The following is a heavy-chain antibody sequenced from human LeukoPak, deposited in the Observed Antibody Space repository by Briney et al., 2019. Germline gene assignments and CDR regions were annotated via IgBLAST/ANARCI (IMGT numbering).Heavy chain of an antibody. CDR1: GFTFGSYT. D-gene: IGHD3-22*01. CDR3: ARDGDDSSGYYRFYFDY. J-gene: IGHJ4*02. Sequence: GGSLRLSCAASGFTFGSYTMNWVRQAPGKGLEWVSSITSSSLYIYYADSVKGRFTISRDNAKNSLYLHMNSLRAEDTAVYYCARDGDDSSGYYRFYFDYWGQGTLVTVSS. CDR2: ITSSSLYI. V-gene: IGHV3-21*01.